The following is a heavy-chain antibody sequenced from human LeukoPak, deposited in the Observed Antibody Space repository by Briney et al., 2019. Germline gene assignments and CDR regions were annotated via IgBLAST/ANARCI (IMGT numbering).Heavy chain of an antibody. V-gene: IGHV3-7*01. J-gene: IGHJ4*02. D-gene: IGHD2-21*01. Sequence: GGSLGLSCAASGFTFSSYWMSWVRQAPGKGLEWVANIKEDGSEKYYVDSVKGRFTISRDNTKNSLYLQMCSLRAEDTAFYYCASPPVALCGQGTLVTVSS. CDR1: GFTFSSYW. CDR3: ASPPVAL. CDR2: IKEDGSEK.